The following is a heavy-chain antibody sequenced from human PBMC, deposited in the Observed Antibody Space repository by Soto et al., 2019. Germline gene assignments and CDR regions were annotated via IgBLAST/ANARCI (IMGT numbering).Heavy chain of an antibody. CDR2: IKQDGSER. CDR1: GFTFRIYW. J-gene: IGHJ6*03. V-gene: IGHV3-7*01. Sequence: PGGSLRLSCICSGFTFRIYWMNWVRQAPGKGLEWVAKIKQDGSERNYVDSVKGRFTISRDNAENSLYLQVNSLRAEDTAVYYSVKNAFCAYGVFHDSTFYMAFRVKGTTVPVS. CDR3: VKNAFCAYGVFHDSTFYMAF. D-gene: IGHD2-8*01.